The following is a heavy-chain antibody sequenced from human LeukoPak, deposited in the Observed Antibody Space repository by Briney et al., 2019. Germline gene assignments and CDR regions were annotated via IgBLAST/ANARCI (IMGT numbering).Heavy chain of an antibody. CDR1: GFTFSSYA. Sequence: PGGSLRLSCAASGFTFSSYAMSWVRQAPGKGLEWVSAISGSGGSTYYADSVKGRFTISRDNSKNTLYLQMNSLRAEDTAVYYCARNYYGSGSPWDAFDIWGQGTMVTVSS. D-gene: IGHD3-10*01. J-gene: IGHJ3*02. CDR2: ISGSGGST. CDR3: ARNYYGSGSPWDAFDI. V-gene: IGHV3-23*01.